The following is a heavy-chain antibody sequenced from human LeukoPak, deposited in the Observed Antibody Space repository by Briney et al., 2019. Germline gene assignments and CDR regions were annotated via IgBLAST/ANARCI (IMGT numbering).Heavy chain of an antibody. Sequence: GSSVKVSCKASGGTFSSYAVSWVRQAPGQGLEWMGRIIPILGIANYAQKFQGRVTITADKSTSTAYMELSSLRSEDTAVYYCARGPEVPPWYYHDSSGYYHFDYWGQGTLVTVSS. J-gene: IGHJ4*02. CDR1: GGTFSSYA. CDR2: IIPILGIA. D-gene: IGHD3-22*01. CDR3: ARGPEVPPWYYHDSSGYYHFDY. V-gene: IGHV1-69*04.